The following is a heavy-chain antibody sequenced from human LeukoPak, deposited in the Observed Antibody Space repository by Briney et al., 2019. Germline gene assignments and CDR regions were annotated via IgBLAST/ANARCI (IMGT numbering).Heavy chain of an antibody. CDR3: ASSILTGCLLDY. Sequence: ASVNVSCKASGYTFTGYYMHWVRQAPGQGSEWTGWIYPNCGGTNYAHKFQGRETMTRDTPLSTAYVVLRRLRSDDTAVYYYASSILTGCLLDYWGQGTLVTVSS. V-gene: IGHV1-2*07. D-gene: IGHD3-9*01. J-gene: IGHJ4*02. CDR1: GYTFTGYY. CDR2: IYPNCGGT.